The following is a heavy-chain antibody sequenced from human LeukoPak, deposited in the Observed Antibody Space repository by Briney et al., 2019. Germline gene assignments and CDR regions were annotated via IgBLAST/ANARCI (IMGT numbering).Heavy chain of an antibody. CDR2: ISYDGSNK. Sequence: HPGRSLRLSCAASGFTFSSYAMHWVRQAPGKGLEWVAVISYDGSNKYYADSVKGRFTISRDNSKNTLYLQMDSLRAEDTAVYYCARTDRTGALGRFRMRSDAFDIWGQGTMVTVSS. D-gene: IGHD3-3*01. J-gene: IGHJ3*02. V-gene: IGHV3-30*04. CDR3: ARTDRTGALGRFRMRSDAFDI. CDR1: GFTFSSYA.